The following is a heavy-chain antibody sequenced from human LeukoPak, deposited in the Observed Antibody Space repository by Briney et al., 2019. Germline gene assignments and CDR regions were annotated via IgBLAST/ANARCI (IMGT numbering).Heavy chain of an antibody. CDR2: IYYSGST. Sequence: PSETLSLTCTVSGGSISSSSYYWGWIRQPPGKGLEWIGSIYYSGSTYYNPSLKSRVTISVDTSKNRFSLKLSSVTAADTAVYYCARVSEGIAVAGRGYWGQGTLVTVSS. V-gene: IGHV4-39*01. J-gene: IGHJ4*02. CDR1: GGSISSSSYY. D-gene: IGHD6-19*01. CDR3: ARVSEGIAVAGRGY.